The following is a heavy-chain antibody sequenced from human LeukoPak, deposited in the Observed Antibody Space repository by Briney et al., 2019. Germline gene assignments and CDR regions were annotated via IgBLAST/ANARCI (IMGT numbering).Heavy chain of an antibody. CDR1: GGTFSSYA. CDR2: IIPILGIA. V-gene: IGHV1-69*04. Sequence: SVKVSCKASGGTFSSYAISWVRQAPGQGLEWMGRIIPILGIANYAQKFQGRVTITADKSTSTAYMELSSLRSEDTAVYYCARGFHSRGIVPGGAHWFDPWGQGTLATVSS. J-gene: IGHJ5*02. D-gene: IGHD2-2*01. CDR3: ARGFHSRGIVPGGAHWFDP.